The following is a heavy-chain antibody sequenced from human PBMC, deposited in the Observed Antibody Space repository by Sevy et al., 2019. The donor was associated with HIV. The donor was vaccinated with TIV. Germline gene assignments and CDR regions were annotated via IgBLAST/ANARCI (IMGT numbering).Heavy chain of an antibody. CDR1: GFNFGDYP. CDR3: SKGGSGTGWFEP. V-gene: IGHV3-49*03. Sequence: GGSLRLSCRASGFNFGDYPMSWFRQAPGKELAWVGFIRSNASGGTTQYAASVKGRFTISRDDSESIAYLQMNSLKIEDTAVYYCSKGGSGTGWFEPWGQGTLVTVSS. CDR2: IRSNASGGTT. J-gene: IGHJ5*02. D-gene: IGHD3-10*01.